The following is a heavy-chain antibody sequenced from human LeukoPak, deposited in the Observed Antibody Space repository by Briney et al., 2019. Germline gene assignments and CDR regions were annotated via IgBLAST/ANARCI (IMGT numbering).Heavy chain of an antibody. CDR1: GFTFSTYA. D-gene: IGHD2-21*02. J-gene: IGHJ4*02. CDR2: IKGGGGDP. V-gene: IGHV3-23*01. CDR3: AKGGHDFNPFYW. Sequence: PGGSLRLSCAASGFTFSTYAMGWVRQAPGKGLEWVSSIKGGGGDPFYAGSVNGRFTISRDNSKNTLFLQLDSLRAEDTAVYYCAKGGHDFNPFYWWGQGTLVTVSS.